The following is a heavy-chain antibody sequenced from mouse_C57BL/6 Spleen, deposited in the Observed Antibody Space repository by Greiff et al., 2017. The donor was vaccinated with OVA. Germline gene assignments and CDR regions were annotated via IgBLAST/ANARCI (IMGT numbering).Heavy chain of an antibody. CDR1: GYTFTDYY. J-gene: IGHJ2*01. CDR3: ARRWDEGY. D-gene: IGHD4-1*01. Sequence: VQLQQSGAELVRPGASVKLSCKASGYTFTDYYINWVKQRPGQGLEWIARIYPGSGNTYYNEKFKGKATLTAEKSSSTAYMQLSSLTSEDSAVYFCARRWDEGYWGQGTTLTVSS. CDR2: IYPGSGNT. V-gene: IGHV1-76*01.